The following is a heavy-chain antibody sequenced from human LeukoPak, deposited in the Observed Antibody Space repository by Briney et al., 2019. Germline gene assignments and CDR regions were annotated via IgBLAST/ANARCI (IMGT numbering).Heavy chain of an antibody. V-gene: IGHV3-21*01. D-gene: IGHD3-22*01. CDR2: ISSSSSYI. CDR1: GFTFSSYS. J-gene: IGHJ4*02. CDR3: ASYRLYYYDSSGPFDY. Sequence: PGGSLRLSCAASGFTFSSYSMNWVRQAPGKGLEWVSSISSSSSYIYYADSVKGRFTISRDNAKNSLYLQMNSLRAEDTAVYYCASYRLYYYDSSGPFDYWGQGTLVTVSS.